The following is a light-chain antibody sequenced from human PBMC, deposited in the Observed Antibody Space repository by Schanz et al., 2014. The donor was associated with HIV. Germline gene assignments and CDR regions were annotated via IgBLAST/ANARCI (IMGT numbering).Light chain of an antibody. Sequence: DIQMTQSPSTLSAFVGDRVTLTCRASQSIGNSLAWYQLKPGRAPKLLIYAASTLVSGVPLKFSGTGSGTEFTLTITSLQPDDFATYYCQQYNSYSYTFGQGTKLEI. CDR3: QQYNSYSYT. CDR1: QSIGNS. V-gene: IGKV1-5*03. CDR2: AAS. J-gene: IGKJ2*01.